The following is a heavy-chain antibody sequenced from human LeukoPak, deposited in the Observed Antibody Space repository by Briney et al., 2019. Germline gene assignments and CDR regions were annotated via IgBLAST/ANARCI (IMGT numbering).Heavy chain of an antibody. CDR2: INPNSGGT. D-gene: IGHD2-2*01. CDR1: GYTFTGYY. Sequence: ASVKVSYKASGYTFTGYYMHWVRQAPGQGLEWMGWINPNSGGTNYAPKFQGRVTMTRDTSISTAYMELSRLRSDDTAVYYCARDPDCSSTSCYGERFDPWGQGTLVTVSS. J-gene: IGHJ5*02. CDR3: ARDPDCSSTSCYGERFDP. V-gene: IGHV1-2*02.